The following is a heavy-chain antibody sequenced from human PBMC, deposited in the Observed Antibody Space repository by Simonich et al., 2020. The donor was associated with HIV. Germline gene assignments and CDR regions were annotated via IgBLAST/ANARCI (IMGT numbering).Heavy chain of an antibody. CDR3: ARGRRYSSSWSFDY. CDR2: IIPVFETS. V-gene: IGHV1-69*13. Sequence: QVQLVQSGAEVKKPGSSVKVSCKASGGTFSSYAVSWVRKAPGQGLEWMGGIIPVFETSNYAKKFQGRVTITADESTSTAYMELSSLRSEDTAVYYCARGRRYSSSWSFDYWGQGTLVTVSS. D-gene: IGHD6-13*01. J-gene: IGHJ4*02. CDR1: GGTFSSYA.